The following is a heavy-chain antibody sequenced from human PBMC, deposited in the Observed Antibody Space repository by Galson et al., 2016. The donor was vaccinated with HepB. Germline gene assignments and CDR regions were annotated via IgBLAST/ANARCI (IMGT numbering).Heavy chain of an antibody. CDR3: AKAFTTADNFHQFGMDV. V-gene: IGHV3-23*01. D-gene: IGHD1-1*01. J-gene: IGHJ6*04. CDR2: IGGPGRSK. CDR1: GFTFSNYV. Sequence: SLRLSCAASGFTFSNYVMTWVRQSPGKGLEWVSRIGGPGRSKDYADSVNGRFTIFRDNSKNTLYLQIDSLRSEETAVYYCAKAFTTADNFHQFGMDVWGKGTTVTVSS.